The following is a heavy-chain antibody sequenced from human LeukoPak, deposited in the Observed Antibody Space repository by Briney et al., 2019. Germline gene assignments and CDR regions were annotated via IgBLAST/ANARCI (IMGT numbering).Heavy chain of an antibody. CDR1: GGSISSSSYY. CDR3: ARRRIYYGSGSDDAFDI. D-gene: IGHD3-10*01. Sequence: PSETLSLTCTVSGGSISSSSYYWGWIRQPPGKGLEWIGSIYYSGSTYYNPSLKSRVTISVDTSKNQFSLKLSSVTAADTAVYYCARRRIYYGSGSDDAFDIWGQGTMVTVSS. V-gene: IGHV4-39*01. CDR2: IYYSGST. J-gene: IGHJ3*02.